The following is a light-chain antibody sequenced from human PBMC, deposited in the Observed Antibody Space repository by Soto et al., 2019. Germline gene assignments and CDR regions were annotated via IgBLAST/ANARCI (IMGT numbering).Light chain of an antibody. CDR1: SSDVGGYNY. J-gene: IGLJ1*01. CDR3: SSYTTSNTYV. CDR2: EVS. V-gene: IGLV2-14*01. Sequence: QSFLTQPASVSVYPGQSITIACTGRSSDVGGYNYVSWYQQHPGKAPKFMIYEVSRRPSGVSNRFSGSKSGNTASLTVSGLQAEDEADYYCSSYTTSNTYVFGTGTKVTVL.